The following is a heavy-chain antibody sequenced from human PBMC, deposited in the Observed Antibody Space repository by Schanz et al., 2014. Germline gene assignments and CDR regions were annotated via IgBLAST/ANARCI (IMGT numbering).Heavy chain of an antibody. CDR2: IYYSGSS. CDR1: GGSIRSYF. CDR3: GRDTVRGATGGYGMDV. D-gene: IGHD2-8*02. Sequence: QVQLQESGPGLLKPSETLSLTCTVSGGSIRSYFWSWIRQPPGKGLEWIGYIYYSGSSDYNPSLKSRVTISVAKPKNQFPRKVRSVTAADTAVYYCGRDTVRGATGGYGMDVWGQGTTVTVSS. V-gene: IGHV4-59*12. J-gene: IGHJ6*02.